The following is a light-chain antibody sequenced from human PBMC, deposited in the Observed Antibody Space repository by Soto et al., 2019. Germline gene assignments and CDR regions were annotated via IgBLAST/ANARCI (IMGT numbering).Light chain of an antibody. CDR2: DVT. CDR3: SSYTVSSAPVI. J-gene: IGLJ2*01. V-gene: IGLV2-14*03. Sequence: QSALTQPASVSGSPGQSITISCSGTSSDIGAYNYVSWYQQHPDKAPKLIIFDVTNRPSGVSGRFSGSKSANTASLTISGLQFEAEADYYCSSYTVSSAPVIFGGGTKLTVL. CDR1: SSDIGAYNY.